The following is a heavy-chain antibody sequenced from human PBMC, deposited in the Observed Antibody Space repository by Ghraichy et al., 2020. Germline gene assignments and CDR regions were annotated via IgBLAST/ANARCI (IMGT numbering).Heavy chain of an antibody. CDR3: ARDVGAEHFEY. Sequence: GSLRLSCAASGFTFNDFGMSWVRQAPGKGLEWVSTINYGGTNTHYADSVRGRFTISRDNSNNMLYLEMNSLRVEDTALYFCARDVGAEHFEYWGQGTLVTVSS. D-gene: IGHD3-16*01. CDR2: INYGGTNT. V-gene: IGHV3-23*01. CDR1: GFTFNDFG. J-gene: IGHJ4*02.